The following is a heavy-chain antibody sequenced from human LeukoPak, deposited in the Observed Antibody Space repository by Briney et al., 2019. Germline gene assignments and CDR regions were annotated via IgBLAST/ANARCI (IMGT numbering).Heavy chain of an antibody. D-gene: IGHD4-11*01. CDR2: IKQDGSEK. CDR3: ARDAYRDRYFDY. CDR1: GFTFSSYS. V-gene: IGHV3-7*01. J-gene: IGHJ4*02. Sequence: PAGSLRLSCAASGFTFSSYSMNWVRQAPGKGLEWVANIKQDGSEKYYVDSVKGRFTISRDNAKNSVYLQMNSLRAEDTAVYYCARDAYRDRYFDYWGQGTLVTVSS.